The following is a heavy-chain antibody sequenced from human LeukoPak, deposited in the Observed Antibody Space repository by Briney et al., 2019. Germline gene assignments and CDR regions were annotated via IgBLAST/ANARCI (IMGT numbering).Heavy chain of an antibody. CDR1: GFTFSSYS. Sequence: GGSLRLSCAASGFTFSSYSMNWVRQAPGKGLEWVSSISSSSSYIYYADSVKGRFTISRDNAKNSLYLQMNSPRAEDTAVYYCARELNSGSYALDYWGQGTLVTVSS. V-gene: IGHV3-21*01. CDR2: ISSSSSYI. D-gene: IGHD1-26*01. J-gene: IGHJ4*02. CDR3: ARELNSGSYALDY.